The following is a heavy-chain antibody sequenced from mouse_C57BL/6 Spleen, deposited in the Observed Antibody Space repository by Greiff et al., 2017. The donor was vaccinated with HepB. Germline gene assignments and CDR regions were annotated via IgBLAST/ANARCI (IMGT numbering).Heavy chain of an antibody. Sequence: QVQLQQSGPGLVQPSQSLSITCTVSGFSLTSYGVHWVRQSPGKGLEWLGVIWSGGSTDYNAAFISRLSISKDNSKSQVFFKMNSLQADDTAIYYCANYGTYYYAMDYWGQGTSVTVSS. CDR2: IWSGGST. V-gene: IGHV2-2*01. CDR3: ANYGTYYYAMDY. CDR1: GFSLTSYG. D-gene: IGHD1-1*01. J-gene: IGHJ4*01.